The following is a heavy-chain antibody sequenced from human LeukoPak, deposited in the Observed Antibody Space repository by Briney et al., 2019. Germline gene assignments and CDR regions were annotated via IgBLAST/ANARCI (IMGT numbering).Heavy chain of an antibody. J-gene: IGHJ5*02. CDR1: GGSVSSGSYY. Sequence: SETLPLTCTVSGGSVSSGSYYWSWIRQPPGKGLEWIGYIYYSGSTNYNPSLKSRVTISVDTSKNQFSLKLSSVTAADTAVYYCARDNTWLRWFDPWGQGTLVTVSS. CDR2: IYYSGST. D-gene: IGHD3-9*01. CDR3: ARDNTWLRWFDP. V-gene: IGHV4-61*01.